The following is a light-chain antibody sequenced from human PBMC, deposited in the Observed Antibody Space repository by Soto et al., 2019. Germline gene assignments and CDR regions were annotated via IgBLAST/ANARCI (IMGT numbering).Light chain of an antibody. J-gene: IGKJ1*01. Sequence: EIVLTQSPGTLSMSPGERATLSCRASQSISSNYLAWYQQKPGQAPRLLIYGASSRATGIPDRFSGSGSGTDFTLTISRLEAEDSAVYYCQQYGSSPRTFGQGTKVEFK. V-gene: IGKV3-20*01. CDR3: QQYGSSPRT. CDR2: GAS. CDR1: QSISSNY.